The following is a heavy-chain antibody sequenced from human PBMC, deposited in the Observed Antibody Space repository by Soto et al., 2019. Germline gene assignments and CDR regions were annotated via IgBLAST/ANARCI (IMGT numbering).Heavy chain of an antibody. J-gene: IGHJ4*02. CDR2: TYYRANT. CDR1: GGSIDSSNFY. CDR3: ARHGVWAPVDD. V-gene: IGHV4-39*01. D-gene: IGHD3-16*01. Sequence: QLQLQESGPGLVKPSETLSLTCSVSGGSIDSSNFYWGWIRQPPGEGLEWIGSTYYRANTYYNSSLKSRAAICVDTSQNQFSLTLNSVPAADPAVYYCARHGVWAPVDDWGQGTLVTVSS.